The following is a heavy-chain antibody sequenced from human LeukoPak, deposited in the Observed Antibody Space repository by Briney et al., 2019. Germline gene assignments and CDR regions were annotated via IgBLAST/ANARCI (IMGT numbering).Heavy chain of an antibody. Sequence: PSETLSLTCTVSGGSISGYYWSWIRQPAGKGLEWIGRIYTSGSTNYNPSLKSRVTISVDKSKNQFSLKLSSVTAADTAVYYCAREALLQGFDYWGQGTLVTVSS. CDR2: IYTSGST. CDR3: AREALLQGFDY. J-gene: IGHJ4*02. CDR1: GGSISGYY. V-gene: IGHV4-4*07. D-gene: IGHD2-15*01.